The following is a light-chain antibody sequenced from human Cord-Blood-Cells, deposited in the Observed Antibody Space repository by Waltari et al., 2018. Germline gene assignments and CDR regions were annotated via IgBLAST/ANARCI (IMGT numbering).Light chain of an antibody. V-gene: IGLV3-21*04. Sequence: SYVLTQPPSVSVAPGKTVRITCGGNNIGSKSVHWYQQKAGQAPVLVIYYDSDRPSGIPERFSGSNSGNTATLTISRVEAGDEADYYCQVWDSSSDHRYVFGTGTKVTVL. CDR1: NIGSKS. CDR3: QVWDSSSDHRYV. CDR2: YDS. J-gene: IGLJ1*01.